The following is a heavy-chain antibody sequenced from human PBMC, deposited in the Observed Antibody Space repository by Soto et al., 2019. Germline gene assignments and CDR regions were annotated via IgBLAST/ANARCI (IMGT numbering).Heavy chain of an antibody. D-gene: IGHD3-22*01. CDR2: ISHGGGS. J-gene: IGHJ4*02. CDR1: DGSFSGYY. V-gene: IGHV4-34*01. Sequence: SETLSLTCAVYDGSFSGYYWSCIRQPPGRGLEGIGEISHGGGSNYSPSLKSRVTISVDTSKKHFSLELSSVTAADTAVYFCARPHYESNTFYSFFDYWGQGTMVTVSS. CDR3: ARPHYESNTFYSFFDY.